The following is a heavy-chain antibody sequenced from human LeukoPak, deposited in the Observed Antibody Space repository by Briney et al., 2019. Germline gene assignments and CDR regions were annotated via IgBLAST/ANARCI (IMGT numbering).Heavy chain of an antibody. V-gene: IGHV3-30*18. CDR3: AKLGHSSSPEDSYFDY. Sequence: GRSLRLSCAASGFTFSSYGMHWVRQAPGKGLEWVAVISYDGSNKYYEDSVKGRFTISRDNSKNTLYLQMNSLRAEDTAVYYCAKLGHSSSPEDSYFDYWGQGTLVTVSS. D-gene: IGHD6-6*01. CDR1: GFTFSSYG. J-gene: IGHJ4*02. CDR2: ISYDGSNK.